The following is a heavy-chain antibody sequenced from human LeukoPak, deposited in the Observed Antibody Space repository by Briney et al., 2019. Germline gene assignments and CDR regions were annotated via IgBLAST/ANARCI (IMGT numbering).Heavy chain of an antibody. CDR2: INHSGST. V-gene: IGHV4-34*01. Sequence: SKTLSLTCAVYGGSFSGYYWSWIRQPPGKGLEWIGEINHSGSTNYNPSLKSRVTISVDTSKNQFSLKLSSVTAADTAVYYCARRYSSSWYFDYWGQGTLVTVSS. CDR1: GGSFSGYY. CDR3: ARRYSSSWYFDY. J-gene: IGHJ4*02. D-gene: IGHD6-13*01.